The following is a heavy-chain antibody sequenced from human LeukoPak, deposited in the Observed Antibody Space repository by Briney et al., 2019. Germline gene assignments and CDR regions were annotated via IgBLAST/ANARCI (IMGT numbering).Heavy chain of an antibody. CDR2: ISSDGTNE. CDR3: AKDWATLDY. D-gene: IGHD2-15*01. J-gene: IGHJ4*02. V-gene: IGHV3-30*18. CDR1: GFXFSSYG. Sequence: GRSLRLSCAASGFXFSSYGMHWVRQAPGKGLEWVAVISSDGTNEYYADSVKGRFTISRDNSKSTLYLQMNSLRAEDTAVYYCAKDWATLDYWGQGTLVTVSS.